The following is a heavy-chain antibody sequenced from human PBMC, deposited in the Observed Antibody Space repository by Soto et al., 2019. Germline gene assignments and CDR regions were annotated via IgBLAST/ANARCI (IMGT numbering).Heavy chain of an antibody. Sequence: QVQLVDSGGGVVQPGGSLRLSCAASGFTFSNYGMHWVRQAPGKGLEWVAFISNVGSKNYYADSVRGRFTISRDNSMNTLFLQMNSLRPEDTATYYCVKVRLRPYYFDYWGTGTLVTVSS. V-gene: IGHV3-30*18. D-gene: IGHD4-17*01. J-gene: IGHJ4*02. CDR2: ISNVGSKN. CDR1: GFTFSNYG. CDR3: VKVRLRPYYFDY.